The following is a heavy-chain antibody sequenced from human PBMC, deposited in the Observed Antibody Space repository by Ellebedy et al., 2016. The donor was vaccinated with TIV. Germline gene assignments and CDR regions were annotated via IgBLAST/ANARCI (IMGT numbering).Heavy chain of an antibody. CDR2: ISNSGSTI. Sequence: GESLKISCAASGFTFSDYYMNWIRHAPGKELEWVSYISNSGSTIYYADYVKGRFTISRDNAKNSLYLQMNSLRADDTAVYYCARRDKGGATMKAFDYWGQGTLVTVSS. CDR3: ARRDKGGATMKAFDY. V-gene: IGHV3-11*01. D-gene: IGHD1-26*01. CDR1: GFTFSDYY. J-gene: IGHJ4*02.